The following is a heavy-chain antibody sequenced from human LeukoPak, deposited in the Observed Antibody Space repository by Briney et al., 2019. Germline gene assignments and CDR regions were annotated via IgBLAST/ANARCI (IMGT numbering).Heavy chain of an antibody. CDR2: ISGYNGKT. V-gene: IGHV1-18*01. CDR3: AREGALHDTGDHYLSWFDP. CDR1: GYSFSSYG. J-gene: IGHJ5*02. Sequence: ASVKVSCXTSGYSFSSYGIAWVRQAPGQGLEWMGWISGYNGKTDYAENLQGRVTMTTDTSTRTGYMELRSLRSDDTAVYYCAREGALHDTGDHYLSWFDPWGQGTLVTVSS. D-gene: IGHD2-8*02.